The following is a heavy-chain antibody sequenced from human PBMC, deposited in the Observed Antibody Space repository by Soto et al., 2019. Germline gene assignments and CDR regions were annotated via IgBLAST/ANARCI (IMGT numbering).Heavy chain of an antibody. CDR1: GFTFTRYS. V-gene: IGHV3-21*06. J-gene: IGHJ4*02. CDR3: ARESEDLTSNFDY. CDR2: ISSTTNYI. Sequence: GGSLRLSCAASGFTFTRYSMNWVRQSPGKGLGWVSSISSTTNYIYYGDSMKGRFTISRDNAKNSLYLEMNSLRAEDTAVYYCARESEDLTSNFDYWGQGTLVTVSS.